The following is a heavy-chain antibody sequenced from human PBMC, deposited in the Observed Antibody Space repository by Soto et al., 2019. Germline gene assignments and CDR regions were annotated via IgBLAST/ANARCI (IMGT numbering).Heavy chain of an antibody. V-gene: IGHV3-7*01. CDR2: INQDGSEK. CDR3: ASARSGDY. Sequence: HPGGSLRLSCAASGFIFSNSWMIWVRQAPGKGLEWVANINQDGSEKHYVDSVKGRFTISRDNAKKSLYLQINSLRAEDAAVYYCASARSGDYWGQGTQVTVSS. CDR1: GFIFSNSW. J-gene: IGHJ4*02.